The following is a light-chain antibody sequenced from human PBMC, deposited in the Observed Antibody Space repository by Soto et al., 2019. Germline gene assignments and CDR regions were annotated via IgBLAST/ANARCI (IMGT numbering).Light chain of an antibody. CDR1: SSDIGRYKF. J-gene: IGLJ2*01. CDR3: SSSTNTNTLVI. CDR2: EGT. Sequence: QSVLTQPASVSGSPGQSVTISCTGTSSDIGRYKFVSWFQQHPGKAPKLLIFEGTNRPSGVSNRLSGSKSGNTASLTIYGLQAEDEAIYFCSSSTNTNTLVIFGGGTKVTLL. V-gene: IGLV2-14*01.